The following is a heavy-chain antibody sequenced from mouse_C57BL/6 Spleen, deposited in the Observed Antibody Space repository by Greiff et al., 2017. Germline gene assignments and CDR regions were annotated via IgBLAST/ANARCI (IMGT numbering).Heavy chain of an antibody. CDR2: IHPTRGST. J-gene: IGHJ2*01. V-gene: IGHV1-64*01. CDR3: ARGGGLGVFFDY. CDR1: GYTFTSYW. Sequence: VQLQQPGAELVKPGASVKLSCKASGYTFTSYWLHWVKQRPGQGLEWLGMIHPTRGSTNYNEKFKSKATLTVDTSSSTAYMQLSSLTSEDSAVYYCARGGGLGVFFDYWGQGTTLTVSS. D-gene: IGHD1-2*01.